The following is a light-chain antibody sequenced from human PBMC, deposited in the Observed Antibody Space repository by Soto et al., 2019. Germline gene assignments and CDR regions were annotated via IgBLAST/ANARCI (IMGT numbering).Light chain of an antibody. Sequence: DIQMTQSPSTLSASVGDRVTITCRARQNIVNWLAWYQQKPGKAPNLLIYKTSTLQRGDRSRFSGIASGTEFTLPISSLETEDFAVYYCKQRNDWPPIFTFGPGTKVEIK. J-gene: IGKJ3*01. CDR3: KQRNDWPPIFT. CDR2: KTS. CDR1: QNIVNW. V-gene: IGKV1-5*03.